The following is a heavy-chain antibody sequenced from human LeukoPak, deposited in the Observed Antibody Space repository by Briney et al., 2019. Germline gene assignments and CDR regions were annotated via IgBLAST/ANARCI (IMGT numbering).Heavy chain of an antibody. CDR1: GFTVSGNY. CDR2: IYGGGNI. D-gene: IGHD5-24*01. Sequence: PGGSLRLSCAASGFTVSGNYMNWVRQAPGKGLEWVSVIYGGGNIYYADSVKGRFTISRDNSKNTLYLQMNSLRAEDTAVYYCARGAGYNYPYYFDYWGQGTLVTVSS. CDR3: ARGAGYNYPYYFDY. J-gene: IGHJ4*02. V-gene: IGHV3-53*01.